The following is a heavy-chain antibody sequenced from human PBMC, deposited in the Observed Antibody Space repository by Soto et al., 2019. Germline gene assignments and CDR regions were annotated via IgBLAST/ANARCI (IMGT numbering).Heavy chain of an antibody. Sequence: SGPTLVNPTQTLTLTCTFSGFSLSTRGVGVGWIRQPPGKALVWLALIYWDDDKRYSPSLKSRLTITKDTSKKQVVLRMTNMDPVDTATYYCAHKGYDFWSGYYEYNWFDPWGQGTLVTVSS. V-gene: IGHV2-5*02. CDR1: GFSLSTRGVG. CDR3: AHKGYDFWSGYYEYNWFDP. CDR2: IYWDDDK. D-gene: IGHD3-3*01. J-gene: IGHJ5*02.